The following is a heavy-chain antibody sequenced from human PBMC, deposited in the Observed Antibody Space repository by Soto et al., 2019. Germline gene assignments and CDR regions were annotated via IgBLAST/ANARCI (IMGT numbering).Heavy chain of an antibody. Sequence: GGSLRLSCAASGFTFSSYGMHWVRQAPGKGLEWVAVISYDGSNKYYADSVKGRFTISRDNSKNTLYLQMNSLRAEDTAVYYCAKDPGRGNYYYYYMDVWGKGTTVTVSS. CDR1: GFTFSSYG. CDR3: AKDPGRGNYYYYYMDV. D-gene: IGHD1-26*01. J-gene: IGHJ6*03. CDR2: ISYDGSNK. V-gene: IGHV3-30*18.